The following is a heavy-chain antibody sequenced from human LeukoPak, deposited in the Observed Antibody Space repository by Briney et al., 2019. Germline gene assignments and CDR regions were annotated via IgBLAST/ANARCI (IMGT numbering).Heavy chain of an antibody. CDR1: GFTFSSYA. CDR2: ISYDGSNK. Sequence: GGSLRLSCAASGFTFSSYAMHWVRQAPGKGLEWVAVISYDGSNKYYADSVKGRFTISRDNSKNTLYLQMNSLRAEDTAVYYCAKDPFSTVTTLGYWGQGTLVTVSS. CDR3: AKDPFSTVTTLGY. D-gene: IGHD4-4*01. J-gene: IGHJ4*02. V-gene: IGHV3-30-3*01.